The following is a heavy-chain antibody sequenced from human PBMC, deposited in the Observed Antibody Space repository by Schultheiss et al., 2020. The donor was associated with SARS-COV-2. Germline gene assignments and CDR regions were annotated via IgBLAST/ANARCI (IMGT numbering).Heavy chain of an antibody. CDR1: GGSISSGGYY. V-gene: IGHV4-61*08. Sequence: SETLSLTCTVSGGSISSGGYYWSWIRQHPGKGLEWIGYIYYSGSTNYNPSLKSRVTISVDTSKNQFSLKLSSVTAADTAVYYCARVSYCRTSSCFTDHFDNWGQGTLVTVSS. CDR2: IYYSGST. D-gene: IGHD2-2*01. J-gene: IGHJ4*02. CDR3: ARVSYCRTSSCFTDHFDN.